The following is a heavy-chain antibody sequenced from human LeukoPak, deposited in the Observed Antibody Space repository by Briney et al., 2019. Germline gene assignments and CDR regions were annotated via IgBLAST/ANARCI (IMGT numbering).Heavy chain of an antibody. V-gene: IGHV4-59*01. Sequence: PSETLSLTCTVSGGSISSYYWSWIRQPPGKGLEWIGYIYYSGSTNYNPSLKSRVTISVDTSKNQFSLKLSSVTAADTAVYYCARGRVVPAVMGFDYWGQGTLVTVSS. CDR1: GGSISSYY. CDR2: IYYSGST. D-gene: IGHD2-2*01. J-gene: IGHJ4*02. CDR3: ARGRVVPAVMGFDY.